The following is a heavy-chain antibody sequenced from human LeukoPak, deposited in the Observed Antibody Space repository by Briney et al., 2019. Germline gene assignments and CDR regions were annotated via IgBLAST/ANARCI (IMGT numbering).Heavy chain of an antibody. D-gene: IGHD3-10*01. CDR3: ARHRGNEYYYASGSYYLTTNWFDP. CDR1: GGSISSSSYY. J-gene: IGHJ5*02. Sequence: SETLSLTCTVSGGSISSSSYYWGWIRQPPGKGLEWIGSIYYSGSTYYNPSLKSRVTISVDTSKNQFSLKLSSVTAADTAVYYCARHRGNEYYYASGSYYLTTNWFDPWGQGTVVTVSS. V-gene: IGHV4-39*01. CDR2: IYYSGST.